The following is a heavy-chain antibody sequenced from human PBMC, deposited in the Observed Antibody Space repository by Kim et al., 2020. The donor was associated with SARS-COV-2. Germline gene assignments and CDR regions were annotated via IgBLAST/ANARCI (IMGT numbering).Heavy chain of an antibody. V-gene: IGHV3-9*01. Sequence: GGSLRLSCAASGFTFDDYAMHWVRQAPGKGLEWVSGISWNSGSIGYADSVKGRFTISRDNAKNSLYLQMNSLRAEDTALYYCAKGTDSGSYFDDAFDIWGQGTMVTVSS. D-gene: IGHD1-26*01. CDR3: AKGTDSGSYFDDAFDI. J-gene: IGHJ3*02. CDR2: ISWNSGSI. CDR1: GFTFDDYA.